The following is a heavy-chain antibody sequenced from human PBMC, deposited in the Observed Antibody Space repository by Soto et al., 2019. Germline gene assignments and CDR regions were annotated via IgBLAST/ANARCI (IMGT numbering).Heavy chain of an antibody. Sequence: SVKVSCKASGGTFSSYAISWVRQAPGQGLEWMGGIIPIFGTANYAQKFQGRVTITADESTSTAYMELSSLRSEDTAVYYCARESWDMVNYFDYCGQGPPVPVYS. CDR1: GGTFSSYA. D-gene: IGHD5-18*01. CDR2: IIPIFGTA. J-gene: IGHJ4*02. CDR3: ARESWDMVNYFDY. V-gene: IGHV1-69*13.